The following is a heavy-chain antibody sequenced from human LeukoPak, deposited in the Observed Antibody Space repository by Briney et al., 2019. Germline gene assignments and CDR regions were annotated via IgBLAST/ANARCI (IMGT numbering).Heavy chain of an antibody. CDR1: GGTFSSYA. J-gene: IGHJ4*02. CDR3: ARDYGFGESNYFDY. V-gene: IGHV1-69*05. CDR2: IIPIFGTA. Sequence: SVKVSCKASGGTFSSYAISWVRQAPGQGLEWMGGIIPIFGTANYAQKFQGRVTITTDESTSTAYMELSSLTSEDTAVYYCARDYGFGESNYFDYWGQGTLVTVSS. D-gene: IGHD3-10*01.